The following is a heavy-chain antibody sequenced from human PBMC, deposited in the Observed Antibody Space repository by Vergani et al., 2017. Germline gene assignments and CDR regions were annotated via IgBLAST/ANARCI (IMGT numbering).Heavy chain of an antibody. J-gene: IGHJ4*02. CDR1: GYSFTSYW. V-gene: IGHV5-51*01. CDR2: IYPGDSDT. CDR3: TRRPYDIWTGYYDDY. Sequence: EVPLVLSGAEVKTPGESLTLSCKGSGYSFTSYWIGWVRQMPGKALEWMGMIYPGDSDTRYSPSFQGQVTISADKSISTDYLQWSSLNGSDTAMYYCTRRPYDIWTGYYDDYWGQGTLVTVSS. D-gene: IGHD3-9*01.